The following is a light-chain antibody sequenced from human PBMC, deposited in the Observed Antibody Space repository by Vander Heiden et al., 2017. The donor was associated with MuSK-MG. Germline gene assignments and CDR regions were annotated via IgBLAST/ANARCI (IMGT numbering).Light chain of an antibody. J-gene: IGKJ3*01. CDR2: ATS. Sequence: IQMTQSPSTLSASVGDRVVITCRASETIKRYINWYQQAPGKAPKLLIYATSNLQSGVPSRFSGSGYGTDFTLTVSSLQAADFATYYCQQTNSAPFTFGPGTQVDIK. V-gene: IGKV1-39*01. CDR1: ETIKRY. CDR3: QQTNSAPFT.